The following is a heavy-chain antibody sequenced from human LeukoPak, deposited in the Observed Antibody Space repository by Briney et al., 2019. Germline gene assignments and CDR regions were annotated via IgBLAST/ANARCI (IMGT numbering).Heavy chain of an antibody. CDR2: ISSSSSYI. V-gene: IGHV3-21*01. CDR3: AGGYCSGGSCYSLVGSGY. J-gene: IGHJ4*02. CDR1: GFTFSSYS. D-gene: IGHD2-15*01. Sequence: PGGSLRLSCAASGFTFSSYSMNWVLQAPGKGLEWVSSISSSSSYIYYADSVKGRFTISRDNAKNSLYLQMNSLRAEDTAVYYCAGGYCSGGSCYSLVGSGYWGQGTLVTVSS.